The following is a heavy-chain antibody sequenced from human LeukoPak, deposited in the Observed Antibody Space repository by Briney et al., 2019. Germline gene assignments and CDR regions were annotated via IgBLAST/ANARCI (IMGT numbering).Heavy chain of an antibody. Sequence: SETLSLTCTVSGGSISSYYWSWIRQPAGKGLEWIGRIYTSGSTNYNPSLKSRVTMSVDTSKNQFSLKLSSVTAADTAVYYCARDLGDRSRAYFAFDYWGQGTLVTVSS. V-gene: IGHV4-4*07. CDR2: IYTSGST. J-gene: IGHJ4*02. D-gene: IGHD3-16*01. CDR3: ARDLGDRSRAYFAFDY. CDR1: GGSISSYY.